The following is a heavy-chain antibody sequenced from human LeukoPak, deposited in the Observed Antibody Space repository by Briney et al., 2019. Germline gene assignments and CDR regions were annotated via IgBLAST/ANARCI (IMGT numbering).Heavy chain of an antibody. D-gene: IGHD3-22*01. Sequence: PSETLSLTCTVPGGSISSSSYYWGWIRQPPGKGLEWIGSIYYSGSTYYNPSLKSRVTISVDTSKNQFSLKLSSVTAADTAVYYCARRIYYYDSSGSNELLDYWGQGTLVTVSS. J-gene: IGHJ4*02. CDR2: IYYSGST. CDR3: ARRIYYYDSSGSNELLDY. CDR1: GGSISSSSYY. V-gene: IGHV4-39*01.